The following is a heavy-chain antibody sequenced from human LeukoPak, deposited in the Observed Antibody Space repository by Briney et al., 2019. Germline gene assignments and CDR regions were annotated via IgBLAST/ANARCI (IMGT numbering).Heavy chain of an antibody. D-gene: IGHD4-23*01. CDR1: GGTFSSYA. CDR2: IIPILGIA. CDR3: ARGYGGRDYFDY. Sequence: GASVKVSCKASGGTFSSYAISWVRQAPGQGLEWMGRIIPILGIANYAQKFQGRVTITADKSTSSAYMELSSLRSEDTAVYYCARGYGGRDYFDYWGQGTLVTASS. V-gene: IGHV1-69*04. J-gene: IGHJ4*02.